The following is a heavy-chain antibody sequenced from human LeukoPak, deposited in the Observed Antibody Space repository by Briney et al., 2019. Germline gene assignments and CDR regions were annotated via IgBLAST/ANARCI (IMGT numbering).Heavy chain of an antibody. Sequence: GGSLRLSCEGSGFSASGNYMSWVRQTPGKGLEWVAVVYSGGSTNHADSVKGRFSVSRGSSKNTLYLQMNNVRPEDTGIYYCARDLGWNNVTSFHFWGLGTQVTVSS. V-gene: IGHV3-53*01. D-gene: IGHD2/OR15-2a*01. CDR3: ARDLGWNNVTSFHF. CDR2: VYSGGST. J-gene: IGHJ4*02. CDR1: GFSASGNY.